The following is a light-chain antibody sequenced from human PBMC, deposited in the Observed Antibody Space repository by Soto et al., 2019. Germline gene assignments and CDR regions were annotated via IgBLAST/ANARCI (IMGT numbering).Light chain of an antibody. J-gene: IGLJ3*02. CDR2: EVN. Sequence: QSALTQPPSASGSPGQSVTISCTGTSSDVGGYNYVSWYQQHPGKAPKVMIYEVNKPPSGVPDRFSGSKSGSTASLTVSGLQAADEADYFCKSYTGINNWVFGGGTKVTVL. CDR3: KSYTGINNWV. CDR1: SSDVGGYNY. V-gene: IGLV2-8*01.